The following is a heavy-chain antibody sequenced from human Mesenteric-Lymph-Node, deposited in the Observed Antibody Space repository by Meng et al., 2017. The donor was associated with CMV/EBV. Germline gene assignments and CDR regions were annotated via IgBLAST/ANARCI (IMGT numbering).Heavy chain of an antibody. CDR2: IYWNNDK. CDR1: FSLRTTGVG. Sequence: FSLRTTGVGVGWIRQPPGKALEWLALIYWNNDKRYSPSLKSRLTITKDTSKNQVVLTMTNMDPVDTATYYCAHRQFSYYYGSGPLDYWGQGTLVTVSS. V-gene: IGHV2-5*01. D-gene: IGHD3-10*01. CDR3: AHRQFSYYYGSGPLDY. J-gene: IGHJ4*02.